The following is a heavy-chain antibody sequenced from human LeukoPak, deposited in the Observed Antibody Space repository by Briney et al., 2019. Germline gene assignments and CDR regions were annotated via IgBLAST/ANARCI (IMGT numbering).Heavy chain of an antibody. V-gene: IGHV3-30-3*01. CDR2: ISYDGSNK. CDR3: ARGGYCSSTSCYSSPANWFDP. CDR1: GFTFSSYA. Sequence: PGGSLRLSCAASGFTFSSYAMHWVRQAPGKGLEWAAVISYDGSNKYYADSVKGRFTISRDNSKNTLYLQMNSLRAEDTAVYYCARGGYCSSTSCYSSPANWFDPWGQGTLVTVSS. D-gene: IGHD2-2*02. J-gene: IGHJ5*02.